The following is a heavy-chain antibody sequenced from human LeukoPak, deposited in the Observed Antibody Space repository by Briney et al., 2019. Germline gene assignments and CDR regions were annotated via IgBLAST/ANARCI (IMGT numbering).Heavy chain of an antibody. CDR3: ARVFTYYYDSSGISD. V-gene: IGHV3-30*02. J-gene: IGHJ4*02. D-gene: IGHD3-22*01. CDR1: GFTFSSYG. Sequence: GGSLRLSCAASGFTFSSYGMHWVRQAPGKGLEWVAFIRFDGSIKYYAESVKGRFSISRDNSKNTLYLQMNSLRAEDTAVYYCARVFTYYYDSSGISDWGQGTLVTVSS. CDR2: IRFDGSIK.